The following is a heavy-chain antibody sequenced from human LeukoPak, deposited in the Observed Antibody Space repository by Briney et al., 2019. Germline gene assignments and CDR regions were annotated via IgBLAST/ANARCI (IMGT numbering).Heavy chain of an antibody. CDR3: ARDLSRYCSSTSCYSGWFDP. CDR2: INPSGGST. D-gene: IGHD2-2*01. Sequence: ASVKVSCKASGYTFTSYYMHWVRQAPGQGLEWMGIINPSGGSTSYAQKFQGRVTMTRDTSTGTVYMELSSLRSEDTTVYYCARDLSRYCSSTSCYSGWFDPWGQGTLVTVSS. CDR1: GYTFTSYY. V-gene: IGHV1-46*03. J-gene: IGHJ5*02.